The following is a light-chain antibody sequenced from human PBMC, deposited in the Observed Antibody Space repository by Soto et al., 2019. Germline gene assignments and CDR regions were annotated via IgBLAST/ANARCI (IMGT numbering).Light chain of an antibody. CDR1: QSVLYSSNNKNY. CDR3: QQYYISHYT. V-gene: IGKV4-1*01. CDR2: WAS. J-gene: IGKJ2*01. Sequence: DIVMTQSPDSLAVSLGERATINGKSSQSVLYSSNNKNYLAWYQQKPGQPPKFLILWASTRESGVPDRFSGSGSGAYLSLTISSMQDEDVTVYYCQQYYISHYTFGQGTKLEIK.